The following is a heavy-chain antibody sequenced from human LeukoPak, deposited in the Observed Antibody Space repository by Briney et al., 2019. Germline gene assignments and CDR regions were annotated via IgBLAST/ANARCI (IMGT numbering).Heavy chain of an antibody. J-gene: IGHJ3*02. D-gene: IGHD1-26*01. Sequence: PSEALSLTCTVSGGSISSYYWSWIRQPPGKGLEWIGSIYHSGSTYYNPSLKSRVTISVDTSKNQFSLKLSSVTAADTAVYYCASLSTTVGATAAFDIWAQGTMVTVSS. CDR3: ASLSTTVGATAAFDI. CDR2: IYHSGST. CDR1: GGSISSYY. V-gene: IGHV4-59*08.